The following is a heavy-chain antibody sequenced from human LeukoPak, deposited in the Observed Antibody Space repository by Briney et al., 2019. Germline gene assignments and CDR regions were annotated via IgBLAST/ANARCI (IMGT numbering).Heavy chain of an antibody. CDR2: ISSGSNYI. V-gene: IGHV3-21*01. J-gene: IGHJ4*02. Sequence: GGSLRLSCAASGFTFSNYYMNWVRQAPGKGLEWVSSISSGSNYIYYADSLKGRFTISRDNAKNSLYLQMNSLRAEDTAVYYCATGVRGYHRALDYWGQGTLVTVSP. D-gene: IGHD6-13*01. CDR3: ATGVRGYHRALDY. CDR1: GFTFSNYY.